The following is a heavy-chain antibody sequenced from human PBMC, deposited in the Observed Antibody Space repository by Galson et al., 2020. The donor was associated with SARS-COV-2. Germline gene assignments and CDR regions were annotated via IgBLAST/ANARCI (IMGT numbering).Heavy chain of an antibody. D-gene: IGHD2-2*02. Sequence: SVKVSCKASGGTFSSYTISWVRQAPGQGLEWMGRIIPILGIANYAQKFQGRVTITADKSTSTAYMELSSLRSEDTAVYYCARDAYLGYCSSTSCHTNFDYWGQGTLVTVSS. CDR2: IIPILGIA. J-gene: IGHJ4*02. CDR3: ARDAYLGYCSSTSCHTNFDY. CDR1: GGTFSSYT. V-gene: IGHV1-69*04.